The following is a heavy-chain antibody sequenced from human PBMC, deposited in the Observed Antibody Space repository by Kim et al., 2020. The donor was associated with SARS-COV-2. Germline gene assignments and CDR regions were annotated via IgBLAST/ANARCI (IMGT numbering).Heavy chain of an antibody. D-gene: IGHD3-22*01. CDR2: IYPVDSDT. Sequence: GESLKISCKGSVYSFTSYWIGWVRQMPVKGLEWMGIIYPVDSDTRYSPSFPGQFTISADKSISTAYLQWSSLKASDTAMYYCARRETYYYDSSGYYPADAFDIWGQSTMVTVSS. J-gene: IGHJ3*02. CDR3: ARRETYYYDSSGYYPADAFDI. CDR1: VYSFTSYW. V-gene: IGHV5-51*01.